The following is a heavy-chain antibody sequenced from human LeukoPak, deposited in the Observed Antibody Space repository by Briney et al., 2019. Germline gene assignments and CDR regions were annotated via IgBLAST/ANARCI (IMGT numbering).Heavy chain of an antibody. D-gene: IGHD1-1*01. CDR3: ARDRIGTYYYDQ. CDR1: GGSISSGGYY. V-gene: IGHV4-31*03. CDR2: IYYSGST. Sequence: SRTLSLTCTVSGGSISSGGYYWSWIRQHPGKGLEWIGYIYYSGSTYYNPSLKSRVTISVDTSKNQFSLKLSSVTAADTAVYYCARDRIGTYYYDQWGQGTLVTVSS. J-gene: IGHJ4*02.